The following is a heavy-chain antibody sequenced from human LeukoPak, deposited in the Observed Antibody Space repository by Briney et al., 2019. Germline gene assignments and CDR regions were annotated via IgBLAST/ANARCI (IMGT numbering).Heavy chain of an antibody. D-gene: IGHD3-10*01. CDR3: ARGLYYGSGSYYYFDY. V-gene: IGHV4-59*01. Sequence: PSETLSLTCTVSGGSISSYYWSWIRQPPGKGPEWIGYIYYSGSTNYNPSLKSRVTISVDTPKNQFSLKLSSVTAADTAVYYCARGLYYGSGSYYYFDYWGQGTLVTVSS. CDR1: GGSISSYY. J-gene: IGHJ4*02. CDR2: IYYSGST.